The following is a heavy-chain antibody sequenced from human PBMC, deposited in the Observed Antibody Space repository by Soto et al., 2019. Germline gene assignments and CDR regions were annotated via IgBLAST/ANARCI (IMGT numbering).Heavy chain of an antibody. CDR1: GFTFSSYG. CDR2: IWYDGSNK. Sequence: QVQLVESGGGVVQPGRSLRLSCAASGFTFSSYGMHWVRQAPGKGLEWVAVIWYDGSNKYYADSVKGRFTISRDNSKNTRDLQMNSLRAEDTAVYDCARDRDCSGGSCYYFDYWGQGTLVTVSS. D-gene: IGHD2-15*01. V-gene: IGHV3-33*01. J-gene: IGHJ4*02. CDR3: ARDRDCSGGSCYYFDY.